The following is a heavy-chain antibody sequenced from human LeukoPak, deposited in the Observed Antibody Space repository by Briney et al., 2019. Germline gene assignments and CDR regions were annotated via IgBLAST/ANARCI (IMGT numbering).Heavy chain of an antibody. V-gene: IGHV1-8*01. CDR2: MNPNSGNT. CDR1: AYTFTSYH. CDR3: ARGGPLSYSSSQN. Sequence: ASVKVSCKASAYTFTSYHINWVRQATGQGLEWMGWMNPNSGNTASAHKFQGRATMTRNTSISTAYMELSSLRSEDTAVYYCARGGPLSYSSSQNWGEGTLVTVSS. D-gene: IGHD6-6*01. J-gene: IGHJ4*02.